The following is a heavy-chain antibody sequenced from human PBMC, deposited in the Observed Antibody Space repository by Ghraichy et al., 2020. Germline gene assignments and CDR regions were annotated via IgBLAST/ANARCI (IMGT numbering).Heavy chain of an antibody. D-gene: IGHD2-15*01. J-gene: IGHJ4*02. CDR1: GGSISSGGYY. Sequence: SETLSLTCTVSGGSISSGGYYWSWIRQHPGKGLEWIGYIYYSGSTYYNPSLKSRVTISVDTSKNQFSLKLSSVTAADTAVYYCARAGQFVEYGLYFDYWGQGTLVTVSS. CDR2: IYYSGST. CDR3: ARAGQFVEYGLYFDY. V-gene: IGHV4-31*03.